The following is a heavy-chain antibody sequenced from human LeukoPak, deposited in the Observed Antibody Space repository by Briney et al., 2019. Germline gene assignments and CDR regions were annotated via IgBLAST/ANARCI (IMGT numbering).Heavy chain of an antibody. V-gene: IGHV3-74*01. CDR3: ARGQYTDGLSY. J-gene: IGHJ4*02. Sequence: GGSLRLSCETAGFTFSSYVMHWVRRTPGKGLVWVSRISHDGIISYADSVKGRFTISRDNAKNTLTLQMNSLRVEDTAVFYCARGQYTDGLSYWGQGTLVTVSS. D-gene: IGHD5-24*01. CDR1: GFTFSSYV. CDR2: ISHDGII.